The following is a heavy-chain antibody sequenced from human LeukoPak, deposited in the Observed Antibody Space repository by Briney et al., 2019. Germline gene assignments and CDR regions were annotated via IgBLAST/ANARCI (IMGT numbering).Heavy chain of an antibody. CDR3: ARISPPGRSSVKGKYYFDS. CDR2: IYYSGST. D-gene: IGHD6-6*01. CDR1: GGSISSYY. Sequence: SETLSLTCTVSGGSISSYYWSWIRQPPGKGLEWIGYIYYSGSTNYKPSPKSRVTISVDTSKNQFSLKLSSVTAADTAIYYCARISPPGRSSVKGKYYFDSWGQGTVVTVSS. J-gene: IGHJ4*02. V-gene: IGHV4-59*01.